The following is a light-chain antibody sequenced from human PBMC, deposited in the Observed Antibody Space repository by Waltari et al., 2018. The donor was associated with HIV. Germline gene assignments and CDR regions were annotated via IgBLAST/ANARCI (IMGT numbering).Light chain of an antibody. J-gene: IGLJ3*02. CDR2: ADD. V-gene: IGLV6-57*03. Sequence: KFMLTQPHSMSASPGQTVTISCTRTSGSIDSNYVQWFQQRPGSAPPTLIFADDRRPSGVPARFSGSIDKSSNSASLTISGLRPEDEADYYCQSFETGTQVFGGGTKLTVL. CDR3: QSFETGTQV. CDR1: SGSIDSNY.